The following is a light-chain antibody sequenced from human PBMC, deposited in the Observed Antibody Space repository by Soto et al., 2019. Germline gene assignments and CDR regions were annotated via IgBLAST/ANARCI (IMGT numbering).Light chain of an antibody. V-gene: IGKV3-20*01. CDR3: RHYGRSPGT. CDR1: QSVSSSY. Sequence: EIVLTQSPGTLSLSPGERATLSCRASQSVSSSYLAWYQQKPGPAPRPLIYGASSRATGIPDRFSVSGSGTDFTLTISRLEPEDFAVYYCRHYGRSPGTFGQGTKVEIK. CDR2: GAS. J-gene: IGKJ1*01.